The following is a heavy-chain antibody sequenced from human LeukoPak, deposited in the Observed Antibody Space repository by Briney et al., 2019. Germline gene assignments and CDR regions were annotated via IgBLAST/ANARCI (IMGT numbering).Heavy chain of an antibody. V-gene: IGHV3-30*02. CDR1: GFTFSSHG. D-gene: IGHD1-26*01. Sequence: GGSLRLSCAASGFTFSSHGIHWVRRAPGKGLEWVAFIRYDGSSKYNADSVKGRFTISRDNSKNTVYLQMSSLRAEDTAVYYCAKDMGGLLAKHYLDYWGQGTLITVSS. CDR3: AKDMGGLLAKHYLDY. J-gene: IGHJ4*02. CDR2: IRYDGSSK.